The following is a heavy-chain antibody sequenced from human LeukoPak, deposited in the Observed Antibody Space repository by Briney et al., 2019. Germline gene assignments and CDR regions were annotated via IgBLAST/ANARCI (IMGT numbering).Heavy chain of an antibody. CDR2: IYHSGNS. CDR3: ARGPGPGVLAAGIKNWFDP. V-gene: IGHV4-39*07. Sequence: SETLSLTCTVSGGSIRSSSYYWGWICQPPGKVLEWIGNIYHSGNSYYNPSLKSRVTISVDTSKNQFSLKLSSVTAADTAVYYCARGPGPGVLAAGIKNWFDPWGQGTLVTVSS. D-gene: IGHD2-8*02. J-gene: IGHJ5*02. CDR1: GGSIRSSSYY.